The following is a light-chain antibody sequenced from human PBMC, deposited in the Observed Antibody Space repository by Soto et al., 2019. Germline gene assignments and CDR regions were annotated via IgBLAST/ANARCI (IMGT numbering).Light chain of an antibody. CDR2: KAS. CDR1: RSVVRW. J-gene: IGKJ4*01. V-gene: IGKV1-5*03. Sequence: DIQMTQSPPTLLESVGDRVTIISRASRSVVRWLAWYQQTPGKGPKILVYKASTLQSGVPSRFNGSGPGKEFTLTISNLQPDDFATYYCQQYDSYPRAFGGGTKVEIK. CDR3: QQYDSYPRA.